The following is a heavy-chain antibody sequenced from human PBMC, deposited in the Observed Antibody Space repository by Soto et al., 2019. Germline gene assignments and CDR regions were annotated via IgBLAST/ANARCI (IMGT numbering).Heavy chain of an antibody. CDR3: ARGPSIAAENYFDY. J-gene: IGHJ4*02. D-gene: IGHD6-13*01. CDR1: GFTFSISA. V-gene: IGHV3-23*01. Sequence: RLSCAASGFTFSISAMSWVRQAPGKGLEWVSGFSGGGDSSYYADSVKGRFTISRDNSKNTLYLQMNSLRVEDTAVYYCARGPSIAAENYFDYWGQGTLVTVSS. CDR2: FSGGGDSS.